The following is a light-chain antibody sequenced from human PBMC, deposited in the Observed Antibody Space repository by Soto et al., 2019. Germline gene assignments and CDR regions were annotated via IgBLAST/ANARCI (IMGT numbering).Light chain of an antibody. Sequence: QSVLTQPPSVSGAPGQRVNISCTGSSSNIGAGYNVHWYQQLPGTAPKLLIYVNSNRPSGVPDRFSGSKSGTSASLAITGLQAEDEADYYCQSYDSSLSGVVFGGGTKLTVL. J-gene: IGLJ2*01. CDR3: QSYDSSLSGVV. CDR2: VNS. V-gene: IGLV1-40*01. CDR1: SSNIGAGYN.